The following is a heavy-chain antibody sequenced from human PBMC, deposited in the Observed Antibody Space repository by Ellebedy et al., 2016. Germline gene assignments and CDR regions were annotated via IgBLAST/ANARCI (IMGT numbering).Heavy chain of an antibody. CDR2: IDPSDSYT. J-gene: IGHJ6*02. V-gene: IGHV5-10-1*01. CDR3: ASFRDTAQAYYYYYGMDV. Sequence: GESLKISCKGSGYSFTSYWISWVRQMPGKGLEWMGRIDPSDSYTNYSPSFQGHVTISADKSISTAYLQWSSLKASDTAMYYCASFRDTAQAYYYYYGMDVWGQGTTVTVSS. D-gene: IGHD4-17*01. CDR1: GYSFTSYW.